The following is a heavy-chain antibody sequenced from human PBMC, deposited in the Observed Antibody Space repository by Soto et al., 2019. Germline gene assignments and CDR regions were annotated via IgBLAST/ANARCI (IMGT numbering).Heavy chain of an antibody. J-gene: IGHJ4*02. D-gene: IGHD3-3*01. CDR1: GGSIISGYYY. V-gene: IGHV4-31*03. CDR2: IYYSGTT. CDR3: ARVSGKSSPTYEYYFDY. Sequence: VQLQESGPGLVKPSQTLSLTCTVSGGSIISGYYYWSWIRQHPGKGLEWIGYIYYSGTTYYNPSLKSRVTISVDTSENHFSLKLSSATAADTAVYYCARVSGKSSPTYEYYFDYWGQGTLVTVSS.